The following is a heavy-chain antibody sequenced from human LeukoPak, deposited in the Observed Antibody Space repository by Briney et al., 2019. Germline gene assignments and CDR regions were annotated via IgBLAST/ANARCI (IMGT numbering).Heavy chain of an antibody. J-gene: IGHJ4*02. CDR2: MNPNSGNT. CDR3: ARVPIYDSSPEGY. Sequence: ASVKVSCNASGYTFTSYDINRVRQATGQGLEWMGWMNPNSGNTGYAQKFQGRVTMTRNTSISTAYMELSSLRSEDTAVYYCARVPIYDSSPEGYWGQGTLVTVSS. V-gene: IGHV1-8*01. D-gene: IGHD3-22*01. CDR1: GYTFTSYD.